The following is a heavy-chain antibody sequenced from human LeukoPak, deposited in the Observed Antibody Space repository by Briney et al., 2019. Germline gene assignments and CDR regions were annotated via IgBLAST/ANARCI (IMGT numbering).Heavy chain of an antibody. V-gene: IGHV4-31*03. Sequence: SETLSLTCTVSGGSISSGGYYWIWIRQHPGKGLEWIAYIYYSGSTYYNPSLKSRVTISVDTSKNQFSLKLCSVTAADTAVYYCARGETYYYDSSGYYSTLFDYWGQGTLVSVSS. CDR1: GGSISSGGYY. D-gene: IGHD3-22*01. CDR3: ARGETYYYDSSGYYSTLFDY. CDR2: IYYSGST. J-gene: IGHJ4*02.